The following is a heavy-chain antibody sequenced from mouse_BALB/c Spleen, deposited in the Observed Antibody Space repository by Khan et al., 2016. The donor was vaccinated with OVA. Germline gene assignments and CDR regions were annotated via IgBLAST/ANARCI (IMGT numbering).Heavy chain of an antibody. Sequence: EVQLVESGGDLVKPGGSLNLSCEASGFTFSSYGMSWLRQTPDKRLEWVATISNGGSYTYFPDSVKGRLTISRDNVKNTLYLQMSSLKSEDTAMYYCARHRFTTTTAWFAYWGQGTLVTVFA. J-gene: IGHJ3*01. CDR1: GFTFSSYG. D-gene: IGHD1-2*01. CDR3: ARHRFTTTTAWFAY. V-gene: IGHV5-6*01. CDR2: ISNGGSYT.